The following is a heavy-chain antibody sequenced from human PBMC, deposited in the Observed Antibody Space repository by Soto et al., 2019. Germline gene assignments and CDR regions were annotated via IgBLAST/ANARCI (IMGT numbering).Heavy chain of an antibody. J-gene: IGHJ5*02. CDR2: INAYNGNT. CDR3: ARVLPPFDP. Sequence: QVQLVQSGAEVKKPGASVKVSCKASGYTFTSYGISWVRQAPGQGLEWMGWINAYNGNTNYAQKLQGRVTMTTDTTPGTAYMELRSRRSDGTGVYYCARVLPPFDPWGQGTLVTVSS. V-gene: IGHV1-18*01. CDR1: GYTFTSYG.